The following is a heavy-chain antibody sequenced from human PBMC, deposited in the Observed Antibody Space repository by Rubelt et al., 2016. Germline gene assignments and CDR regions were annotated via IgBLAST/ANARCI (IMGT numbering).Heavy chain of an antibody. CDR2: IYSGGNT. J-gene: IGHJ4*02. V-gene: IGHV3-53*01. Sequence: EVQLVESGGGLIQPGGSLRLSCVVSGFTVSVNYMSWVRQAPGKGLEWVSVIYSGGNTDYADSVKGRFTISRDNSKNTLYLQMNSLRAEDTAVYYCARDSSGWYYFDWWGQGALVTISS. CDR1: GFTVSVNY. CDR3: ARDSSGWYYFDW. D-gene: IGHD6-19*01.